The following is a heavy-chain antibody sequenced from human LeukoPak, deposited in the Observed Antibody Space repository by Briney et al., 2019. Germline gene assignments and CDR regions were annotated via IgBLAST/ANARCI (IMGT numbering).Heavy chain of an antibody. CDR2: IGSSGSPI. D-gene: IGHD3-9*01. V-gene: IGHV3-11*01. J-gene: IGHJ4*02. Sequence: GGSLRLSCAASGFIFSDYYMGWIRQAPGKGLEWISYIGSSGSPIYYADSVKGRFTISRNNAKNSVYLELNSLTADDTAVYYCARRQPLRYLDFWGQGTLVTVSS. CDR1: GFIFSDYY. CDR3: ARRQPLRYLDF.